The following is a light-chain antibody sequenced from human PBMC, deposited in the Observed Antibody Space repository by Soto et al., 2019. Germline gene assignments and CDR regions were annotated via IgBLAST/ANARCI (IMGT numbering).Light chain of an antibody. CDR1: QIINSCN. Sequence: DIVLTQSPGTLSLSPGERATLSCRASQIINSCNLAWYQQKPGQAPRLLIYGASSRATGIQDRFSGSGSGTDFTLTISRLEPEDFAVYYCQQFGSSPGFTFGPGTIVDIK. V-gene: IGKV3-20*01. CDR2: GAS. CDR3: QQFGSSPGFT. J-gene: IGKJ3*01.